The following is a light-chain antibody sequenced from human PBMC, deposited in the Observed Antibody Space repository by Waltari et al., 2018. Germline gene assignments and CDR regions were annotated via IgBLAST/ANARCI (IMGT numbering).Light chain of an antibody. Sequence: QSALTQPASVPGSPGQSITTSCTGTSRDVGGYNYFSWYQQHPGKAPKLMIYDVSTRPSGVSNRFSGSKSGNTASLTISGLQAEDEADYYCSSYTSSSTARVFGGGTKLTVL. CDR3: SSYTSSSTARV. CDR2: DVS. CDR1: SRDVGGYNY. J-gene: IGLJ3*02. V-gene: IGLV2-14*01.